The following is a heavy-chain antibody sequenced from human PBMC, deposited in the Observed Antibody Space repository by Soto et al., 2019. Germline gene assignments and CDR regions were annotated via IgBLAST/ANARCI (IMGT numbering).Heavy chain of an antibody. J-gene: IGHJ4*02. Sequence: SETLSLTCTVSGGSISSYYWSWIRQPPGKGLEWIGYIYYSGITDYNPSLKSRVTISIDRSKNQFSLKLSSVTAADTAVYYCARVPDYWGQGILVTVSS. CDR3: ARVPDY. CDR1: GGSISSYY. CDR2: IYYSGIT. V-gene: IGHV4-59*12.